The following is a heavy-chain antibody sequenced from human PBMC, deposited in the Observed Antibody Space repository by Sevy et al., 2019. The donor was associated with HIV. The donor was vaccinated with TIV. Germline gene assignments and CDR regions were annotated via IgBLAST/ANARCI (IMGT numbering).Heavy chain of an antibody. J-gene: IGHJ3*02. Sequence: GGSLRLSCAASGFTFSSYWMSWVRQAPGKGLEWVANIKQDGSEKYYVDSVKDRFTISRDNAKNSLYLQMNSLRAEDTAVYYCARDQGGGAFDIWGQGTMVTVSS. CDR3: ARDQGGGAFDI. V-gene: IGHV3-7*01. CDR2: IKQDGSEK. D-gene: IGHD1-26*01. CDR1: GFTFSSYW.